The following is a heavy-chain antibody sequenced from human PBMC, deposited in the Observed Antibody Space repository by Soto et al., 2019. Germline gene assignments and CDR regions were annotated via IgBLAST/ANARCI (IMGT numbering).Heavy chain of an antibody. Sequence: EVQLLESGGGLVQPGGSLRISCAASGFTFSSYAMSWVRQAPGKGLEWVSAISGSGGSTYYADSVKGRFTISRDNSKNTLYLQMNSLRAEDTAVYYCAKEEPFGELWDDAFDIWGQGTMVTVSS. J-gene: IGHJ3*02. CDR1: GFTFSSYA. CDR3: AKEEPFGELWDDAFDI. D-gene: IGHD3-10*01. CDR2: ISGSGGST. V-gene: IGHV3-23*01.